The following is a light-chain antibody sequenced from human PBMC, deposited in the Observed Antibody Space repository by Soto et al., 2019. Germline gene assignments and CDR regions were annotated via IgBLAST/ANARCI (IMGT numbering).Light chain of an antibody. CDR2: VNTDGSH. V-gene: IGLV4-69*01. CDR3: QTWGAGTVV. CDR1: DGHSDYA. Sequence: QSVLTQSPSASASLGASVTLTCTLSDGHSDYAVAWHQQQPEKGPRYLMKVNTDGSHAKGDGIPDRFSGSSSGTERYLTISSLRSEDEAVYYCQTWGAGTVVFGGGTKVTVL. J-gene: IGLJ2*01.